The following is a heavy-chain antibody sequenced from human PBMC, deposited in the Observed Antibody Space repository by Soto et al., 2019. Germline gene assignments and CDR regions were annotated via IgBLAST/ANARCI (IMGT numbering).Heavy chain of an antibody. CDR2: INPSCGST. CDR1: GYTFTSYY. V-gene: IGHV1-46*01. D-gene: IGHD3-3*01. Sequence: ASVKVSCKASGYTFTSYYMHWVRQAPGQGLEWMGIINPSCGSTSYAQKFQGRVNMTRDTSTSTVYMELSSLRSEDTAVYYCARGSSIFGVGDDAFDIWGHGTMVTF. J-gene: IGHJ3*02. CDR3: ARGSSIFGVGDDAFDI.